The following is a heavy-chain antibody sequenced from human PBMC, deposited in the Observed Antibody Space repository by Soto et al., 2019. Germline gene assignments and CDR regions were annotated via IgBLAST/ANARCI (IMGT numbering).Heavy chain of an antibody. D-gene: IGHD3-10*01. J-gene: IGHJ2*01. Sequence: QVHLQESGPGLVKPSQTLFLPCTVSGGSISSGVYYWSWIRQHRVKGLEWIWYIFYSGSTYYNSCLKSRVTRSVDTSKNQFPLKLSSVTAADKAVYYCERLGRTKDQGELNWNFDLWGRGTQFTVSS. CDR1: GGSISSGVYY. CDR3: ERLGRTKDQGELNWNFDL. V-gene: IGHV4-31*03. CDR2: IFYSGST.